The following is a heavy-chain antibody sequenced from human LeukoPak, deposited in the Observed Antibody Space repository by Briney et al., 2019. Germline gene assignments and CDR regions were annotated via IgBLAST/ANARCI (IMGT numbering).Heavy chain of an antibody. Sequence: APVKVSCKXSGYTFTSYDINWVRQATGQGPEWMGWMNPNSGNTGYAQKFQGRVTITRNTSISTAYMELSSLRSEDTAVYYCARGFWSGYPKYNWFDPWGQGTLVTVSS. V-gene: IGHV1-8*03. CDR3: ARGFWSGYPKYNWFDP. J-gene: IGHJ5*02. D-gene: IGHD3-3*01. CDR2: MNPNSGNT. CDR1: GYTFTSYD.